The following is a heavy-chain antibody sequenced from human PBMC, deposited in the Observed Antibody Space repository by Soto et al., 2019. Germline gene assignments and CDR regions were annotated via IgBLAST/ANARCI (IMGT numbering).Heavy chain of an antibody. CDR1: GFTFSTCS. CDR2: ISSSSSHT. V-gene: IGHV3-21*06. D-gene: IGHD3-10*01. Sequence: EVQLVQSGGGLVKPGGFLRLSCAASGFTFSTCSMNWVRQAPGKGLEWVAAISSSSSHTYYTDSVKGRFTISRDNAKNSLFLQVNSLRAEDTAVYYCAKDRSGSYPPGDGMDVWGQGTTVTVSS. J-gene: IGHJ6*02. CDR3: AKDRSGSYPPGDGMDV.